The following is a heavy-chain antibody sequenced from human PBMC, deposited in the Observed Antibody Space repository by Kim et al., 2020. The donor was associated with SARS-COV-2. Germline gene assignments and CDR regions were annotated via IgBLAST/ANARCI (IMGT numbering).Heavy chain of an antibody. CDR3: ARNRRHFSAYDQQFSGMDV. Sequence: SETLSLTCTISGASSSTYYWTWIRQSPGKGLEWIGHIYHTGSTTYNSSLKSRVTMSVDTSKNQFSLKLSSVTAADTAVYYCARNRRHFSAYDQQFSGMDV. D-gene: IGHD5-12*01. V-gene: IGHV4-59*01. CDR2: IYHTGST. J-gene: IGHJ6*01. CDR1: GASSSTYY.